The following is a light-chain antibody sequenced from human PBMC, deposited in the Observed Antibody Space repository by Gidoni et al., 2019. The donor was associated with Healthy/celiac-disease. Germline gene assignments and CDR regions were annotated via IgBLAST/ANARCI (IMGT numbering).Light chain of an antibody. CDR3: QHYYTIPRT. CDR2: WAS. CDR1: QSVLYSSNNKNY. Sequence: DIVMTQSQDSLAVSLGERATINCKSSQSVLYSSNNKNYLAWYQQKPGQPPKLLIYWASTRESGVPDRFSGSGSGTDFTLTISSLQAEDVAVYYCQHYYTIPRTFGQGTKVEIK. V-gene: IGKV4-1*01. J-gene: IGKJ1*01.